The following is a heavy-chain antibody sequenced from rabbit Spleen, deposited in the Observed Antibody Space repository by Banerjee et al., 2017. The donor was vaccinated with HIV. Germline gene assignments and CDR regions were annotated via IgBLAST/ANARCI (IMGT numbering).Heavy chain of an antibody. Sequence: QEQLVESGGGLVKPGASLTLTCKASGFPFSDKAVMCWVRQAPGKGLEWIACINVFTGKAVYASWAKGRFTFSKTTSTTVTLQMTTLTAADTATYFCVRFFDLWGQGPLVTVS. CDR1: GFPFSDKAV. CDR3: VRFFDL. V-gene: IGHV1S45*01. J-gene: IGHJ4*01. CDR2: INVFTGKA.